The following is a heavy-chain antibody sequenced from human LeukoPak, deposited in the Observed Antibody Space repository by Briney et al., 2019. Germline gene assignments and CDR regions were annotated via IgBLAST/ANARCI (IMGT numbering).Heavy chain of an antibody. CDR3: ARVSHWSYFDY. D-gene: IGHD3-3*01. CDR1: GFTFSSYS. V-gene: IGHV3-21*01. J-gene: IGHJ4*02. Sequence: GGSLRLSCAASGFTFSSYSMNWVRQAPGKGLEWVSSISSSSSYIYYADPVKGRFTISRDNAKNSLYLQMNSLRAEDTAVYYCARVSHWSYFDYWGQGTLVTVSS. CDR2: ISSSSSYI.